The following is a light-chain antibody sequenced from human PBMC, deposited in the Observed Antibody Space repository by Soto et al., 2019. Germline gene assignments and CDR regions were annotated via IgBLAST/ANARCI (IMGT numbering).Light chain of an antibody. CDR3: LQHYSFSWT. V-gene: IGKV1-6*01. CDR2: DAS. Sequence: IVMTQSPSSLSASPGERATLSCRASQGIRSTLAWYQQKPGKAPKLLIFDASTRRTGVPSRFSGSGSGTDFTLTISSLQPEDFAAYYCLQHYSFSWTFGQGTKVDI. J-gene: IGKJ1*01. CDR1: QGIRST.